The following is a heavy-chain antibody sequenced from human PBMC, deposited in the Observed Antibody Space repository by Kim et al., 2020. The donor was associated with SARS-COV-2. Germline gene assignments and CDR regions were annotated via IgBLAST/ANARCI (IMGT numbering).Heavy chain of an antibody. CDR2: IYWDDHK. D-gene: IGHD3-22*01. V-gene: IGHV2-5*02. CDR3: AHLHYDDRGHSDEYFDS. Sequence: SGPTLVKPTQTLTLTCTFSGFSLRTHGVGVGWFRQPPGKALEWLALIYWDDHKRYSPSLKSRVSVTKDTSSGQVVITVTNINPEDTATYYCAHLHYDDRGHSDEYFDSWGERTMVTVSS. CDR1: GFSLRTHGVG. J-gene: IGHJ4*02.